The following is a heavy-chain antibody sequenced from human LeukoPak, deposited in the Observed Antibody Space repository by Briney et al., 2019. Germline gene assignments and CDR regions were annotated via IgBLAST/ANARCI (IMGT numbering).Heavy chain of an antibody. CDR1: GFTFSTYA. D-gene: IGHD6-13*01. CDR2: ISSSGDDT. Sequence: TGGSLRLSCVASGFTFSTYAMTWVRQAPGKGLEWVSGISSSGDDTYYADSVKGRFTISRDNSKNTVYLQMNSLRADDTAVYYCARDPWIAAAGTVGDYWGQGTLVAVSS. V-gene: IGHV3-23*01. CDR3: ARDPWIAAAGTVGDY. J-gene: IGHJ4*02.